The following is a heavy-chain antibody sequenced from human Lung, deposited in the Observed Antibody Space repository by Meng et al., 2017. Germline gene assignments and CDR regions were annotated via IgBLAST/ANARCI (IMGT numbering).Heavy chain of an antibody. J-gene: IGHJ4*02. D-gene: IGHD5-18*01. Sequence: EVQLGEAGGGLVQPGGSLRLSCEASGFTFSSYALIWVRQAPGKGLEWVSGILGSGDSTFYADSVKGRFTISRDNSKNTLFLQMNSLRDEDTAVYYCAKARIQLWLFDYWGQGTLVTVSS. CDR3: AKARIQLWLFDY. V-gene: IGHV3-23*04. CDR1: GFTFSSYA. CDR2: ILGSGDST.